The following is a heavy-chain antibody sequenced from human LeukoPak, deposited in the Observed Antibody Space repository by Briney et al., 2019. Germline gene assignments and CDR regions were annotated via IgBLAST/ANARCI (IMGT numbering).Heavy chain of an antibody. CDR2: ISSSSTYT. V-gene: IGHV3-11*05. CDR1: GFTFSDYF. D-gene: IGHD6-19*01. Sequence: GGSLRLSCATSGFTFSDYFMSWIRQAPGQGLEWVSYISSSSTYTKYADSVKGRFTIFRDNAKNSLFLQMNSLRAEDTAVYYCARAGGGSASYFAYWGQGALVTVSS. J-gene: IGHJ4*02. CDR3: ARAGGGSASYFAY.